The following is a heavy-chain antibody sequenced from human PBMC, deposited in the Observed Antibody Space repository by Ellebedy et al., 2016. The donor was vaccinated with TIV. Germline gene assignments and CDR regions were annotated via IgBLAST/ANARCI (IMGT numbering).Heavy chain of an antibody. D-gene: IGHD3-10*01. CDR2: ISGSGGMM. V-gene: IGHV3-48*03. J-gene: IGHJ4*02. CDR1: GFIFSSYY. Sequence: GESLKISCVASGFIFSSYYMTWVRQAPGKGLEWISYISGSGGMMDHADSVKGRFTISRDNAKNSLYLQLSSLRAEDTAVYYCARRSRGPSYYFDYWGQGALVTASS. CDR3: ARRSRGPSYYFDY.